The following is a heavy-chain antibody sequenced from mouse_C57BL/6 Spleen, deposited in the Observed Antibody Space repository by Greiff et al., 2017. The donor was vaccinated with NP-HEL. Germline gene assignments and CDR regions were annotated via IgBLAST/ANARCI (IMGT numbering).Heavy chain of an antibody. CDR1: GYTFTSYW. CDR3: ARGGVTTRGYYAMDY. J-gene: IGHJ4*01. D-gene: IGHD2-2*01. Sequence: QVQLQQPGAELVKPGASVKMSCKASGYTFTSYWITWVKQRPGQGLEWIGDIYPGSGSTNYNEKFKSKATLTVDTSSSTAYMQLSSLTSEDSAVYYCARGGVTTRGYYAMDYWGQGTSVTVSS. V-gene: IGHV1-55*01. CDR2: IYPGSGST.